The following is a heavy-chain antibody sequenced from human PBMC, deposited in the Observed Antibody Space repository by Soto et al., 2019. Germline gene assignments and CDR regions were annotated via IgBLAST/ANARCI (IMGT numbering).Heavy chain of an antibody. J-gene: IGHJ4*02. Sequence: EVQLVESGGGLVQPGGSLRLSCEGSGFIFSTHWMGWVRQAPVKGLEWVANIKYDGSETPYMDSVKGRFTISRDNAKNTLYLQMSSLRVEDTAVYYCAAWSRSKWFDYWGQGTLVTVSS. CDR3: AAWSRSKWFDY. CDR2: IKYDGSET. CDR1: GFIFSTHW. D-gene: IGHD6-13*01. V-gene: IGHV3-7*05.